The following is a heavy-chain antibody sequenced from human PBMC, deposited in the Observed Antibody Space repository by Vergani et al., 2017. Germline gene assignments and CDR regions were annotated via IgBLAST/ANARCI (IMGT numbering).Heavy chain of an antibody. CDR2: ISSSGSTK. J-gene: IGHJ4*02. Sequence: EVQLVESGGGLVQPGGSLRLSCAASGFTFSSYEMNWVRQAPGKGLEWVSYISSSGSTKYYADSVKGRFTISRDNAKNSLYLQMNSLRAEDTAVYYCATRMQSGDYFDYWGQGTLVTVSS. CDR1: GFTFSSYE. V-gene: IGHV3-48*03. D-gene: IGHD2-8*01. CDR3: ATRMQSGDYFDY.